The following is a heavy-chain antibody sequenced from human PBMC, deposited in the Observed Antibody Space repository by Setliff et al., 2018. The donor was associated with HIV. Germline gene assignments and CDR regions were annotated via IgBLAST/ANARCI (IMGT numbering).Heavy chain of an antibody. CDR2: IIPMFSTA. CDR1: GDTLSSYA. CDR3: AKYQLPYNWFAP. D-gene: IGHD2-2*01. Sequence: GASVKVSCKASGDTLSSYAITWVRQAPGQGLEWMGGIIPMFSTANYAQKFQGRVTITADESTSTAYMELNSLRSEDTAVYYCAKYQLPYNWFAPWGQGTLVTVSS. V-gene: IGHV1-69*13. J-gene: IGHJ5*02.